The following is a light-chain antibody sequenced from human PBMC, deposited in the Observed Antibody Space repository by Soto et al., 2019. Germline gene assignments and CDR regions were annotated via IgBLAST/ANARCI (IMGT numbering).Light chain of an antibody. CDR1: ETVTGKY. Sequence: EIVLTQSPGTLSLSPWDRATLSCRASETVTGKYLAWYQQKAGQAPRLLIFAASNRATGIPDRFSGSGSGTDFTLTISRLEPEDFATYYCQQRSNWPPLTFGGGTKVDIK. V-gene: IGKV3D-20*02. J-gene: IGKJ4*01. CDR2: AAS. CDR3: QQRSNWPPLT.